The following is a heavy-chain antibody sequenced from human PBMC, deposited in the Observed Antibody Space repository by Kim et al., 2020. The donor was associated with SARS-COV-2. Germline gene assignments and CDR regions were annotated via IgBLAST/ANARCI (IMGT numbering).Heavy chain of an antibody. D-gene: IGHD5-12*01. V-gene: IGHV3-30*18. CDR3: AKEGIVATISEYYYYYYGMDV. Sequence: GGSLRLSCSASGFTFSSYGMHWVRQAPGKGLEWVAVISYDGSNKYYADSVKGRFTISRDNSKNTLYLQMNSLRAEDTAVYYCAKEGIVATISEYYYYYYGMDVWGQGTTVTVSS. CDR1: GFTFSSYG. J-gene: IGHJ6*02. CDR2: ISYDGSNK.